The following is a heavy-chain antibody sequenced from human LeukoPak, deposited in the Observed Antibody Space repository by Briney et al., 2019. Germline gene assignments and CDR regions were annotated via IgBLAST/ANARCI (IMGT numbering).Heavy chain of an antibody. CDR1: GFTFSSYA. D-gene: IGHD3-22*01. Sequence: GGSLRLSCAASGFTFSSYAMHWVRQAPGKGLEWVAVISYDGSNKYYADSVKGRFTISRDNSKNTLYLQMNSLRAEDTAVYYCAREGYDSSGYYYIGWADYWGQGTLVTVSS. CDR3: AREGYDSSGYYYIGWADY. V-gene: IGHV3-30-3*01. CDR2: ISYDGSNK. J-gene: IGHJ4*02.